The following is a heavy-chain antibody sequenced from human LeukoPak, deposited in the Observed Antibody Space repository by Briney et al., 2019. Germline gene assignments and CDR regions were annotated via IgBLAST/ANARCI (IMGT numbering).Heavy chain of an antibody. CDR2: ISGSGAST. J-gene: IGHJ4*02. V-gene: IGHV3-23*01. Sequence: QPGGSLRLPCAASGFTFSSFAMSWVRRAPGKGLEWVSGISGSGASTYYADSVKGRFTISRDNSQNTLYLQMNSLRAEDTAVYYCAKARAGDITAAFNYWGQGTLVTVSS. CDR1: GFTFSSFA. CDR3: AKARAGDITAAFNY. D-gene: IGHD6-13*01.